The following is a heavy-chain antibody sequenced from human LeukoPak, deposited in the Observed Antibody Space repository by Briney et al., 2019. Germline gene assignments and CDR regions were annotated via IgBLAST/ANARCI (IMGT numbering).Heavy chain of an antibody. V-gene: IGHV4-59*12. J-gene: IGHJ4*02. CDR1: GGSISSYY. D-gene: IGHD6-19*01. CDR2: IYYSGST. CDR3: ARDPGYSSGWLYFDY. Sequence: SETLSLTCTVSGGSISSYYWSWIRQPPGKGLEWIGYIYYSGSTNYNPSLKSRVTMSVDTSKNQFSLKLSSVTAADTAVYYCARDPGYSSGWLYFDYWGQGTLVTVSS.